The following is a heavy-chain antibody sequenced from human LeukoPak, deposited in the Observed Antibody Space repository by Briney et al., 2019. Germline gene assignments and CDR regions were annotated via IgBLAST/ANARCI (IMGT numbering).Heavy chain of an antibody. V-gene: IGHV3-23*01. D-gene: IGHD1-1*01. CDR2: ISTGDGTT. J-gene: IGHJ4*02. Sequence: GGSLRLSCAASGFTFSSYAMGWVRQAPGKGREWVSSISTGDGTTYYANSVKGRFTIYRDNSKYPLSLQMNSLRTEDTAVYYCAKVDNWKYGHHDFWGQGTLVTVSS. CDR3: AKVDNWKYGHHDF. CDR1: GFTFSSYA.